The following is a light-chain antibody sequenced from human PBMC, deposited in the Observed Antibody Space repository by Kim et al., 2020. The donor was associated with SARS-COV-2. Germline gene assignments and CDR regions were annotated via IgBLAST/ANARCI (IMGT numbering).Light chain of an antibody. V-gene: IGKV1-5*03. CDR3: QQYSHFPFT. CDR1: QSVSDW. J-gene: IGKJ1*01. Sequence: DTQLTQSPSRLSASVGDTVTINCRASQSVSDWLAWYRQIPGTAPRLLIYRTSTLESGVPPRFSGDGYETDFTLTISGLQPDDFGTYYCQQYSHFPFTVGQGTKVDIK. CDR2: RTS.